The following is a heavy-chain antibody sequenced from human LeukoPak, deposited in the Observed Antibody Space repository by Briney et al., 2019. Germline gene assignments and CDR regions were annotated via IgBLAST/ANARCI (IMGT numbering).Heavy chain of an antibody. D-gene: IGHD4-17*01. CDR2: INPNSGGT. V-gene: IGHV1-2*02. CDR1: GYTFTGYY. CDR3: ARSYGDYPLFDY. Sequence: ASVKVSCKASGYTFTGYYMHWARQAPGQGLEWMGWINPNSGGTNYAQKFQGRVTMTRDTSISTAYMELSRLRSDDTAVYYCARSYGDYPLFDYWGQGTLVTVSS. J-gene: IGHJ4*02.